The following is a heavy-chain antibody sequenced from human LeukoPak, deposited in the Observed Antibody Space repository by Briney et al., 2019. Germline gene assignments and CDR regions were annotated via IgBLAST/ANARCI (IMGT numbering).Heavy chain of an antibody. CDR2: ISYSGTT. V-gene: IGHV4-59*01. D-gene: IGHD6-13*01. J-gene: IGHJ4*02. Sequence: PSETLSLTCTVSGGSINSYYWNWIRQPPGKGLEWIGYISYSGTTNYNPSLKTRVSMSVDTSKNQFSLRLSSVTAADTAMYYCVRNAAFDQWGQGILVTVSS. CDR3: VRNAAFDQ. CDR1: GGSINSYY.